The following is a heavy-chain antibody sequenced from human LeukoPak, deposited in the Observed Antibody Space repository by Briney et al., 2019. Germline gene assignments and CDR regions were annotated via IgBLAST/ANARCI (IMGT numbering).Heavy chain of an antibody. CDR3: ARDSTGNSGRFDY. V-gene: IGHV1-2*02. J-gene: IGHJ4*02. D-gene: IGHD6-19*01. Sequence: ASVTVSCTASGYIFTGYYRHWVRQAPGQGLEWMGWINPNSGGTNYAQKFQGRVTMTRDTSISTAYMELSRLRSDDTAVYYCARDSTGNSGRFDYWGQGTLVTVSS. CDR1: GYIFTGYY. CDR2: INPNSGGT.